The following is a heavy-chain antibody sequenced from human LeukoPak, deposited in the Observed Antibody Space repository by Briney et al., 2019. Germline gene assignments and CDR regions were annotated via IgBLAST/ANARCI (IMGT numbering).Heavy chain of an antibody. J-gene: IGHJ4*02. V-gene: IGHV4-31*03. CDR1: GGSISSGGYY. Sequence: SQILSLTCTVSGGSISSGGYYWSWIRQHPGKGLEWIGYIYYSGSTYYNPSLKSRVTISVDTSKNQFSLKLSSVTAADTAVYYCARLQIPGDIVVVPAAIDYWGQGTLVTVSS. D-gene: IGHD2-2*02. CDR3: ARLQIPGDIVVVPAAIDY. CDR2: IYYSGST.